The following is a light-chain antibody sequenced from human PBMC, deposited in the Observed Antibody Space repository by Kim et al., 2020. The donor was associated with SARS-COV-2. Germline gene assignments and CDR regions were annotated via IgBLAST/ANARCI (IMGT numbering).Light chain of an antibody. CDR3: QQYNNWPYT. CDR2: SAS. J-gene: IGKJ2*01. Sequence: SVSPGERATLSCRASQSVSSNLAWYQQKPGQAPRLLIYSASTRATGIPARFSGSGSGTEFTLTISSLQSEDFAVYYCQQYNNWPYTFGQETKLEI. V-gene: IGKV3-15*01. CDR1: QSVSSN.